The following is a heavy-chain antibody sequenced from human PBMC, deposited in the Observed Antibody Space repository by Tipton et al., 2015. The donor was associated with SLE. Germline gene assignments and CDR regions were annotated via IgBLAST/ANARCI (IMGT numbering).Heavy chain of an antibody. CDR3: ARDPFYDSSGYWS. D-gene: IGHD3-22*01. J-gene: IGHJ4*02. CDR1: GYTFTTYG. Sequence: QSGPEVKKPGASVKVSCKASGYTFTTYGISWARQAPGQGLEWMGRINPNSGGTNYAQKFQGRVTMTRDTSISTAYMELSRLRSDDAAVYYCARDPFYDSSGYWSWGQGTLVTVSS. CDR2: INPNSGGT. V-gene: IGHV1-2*06.